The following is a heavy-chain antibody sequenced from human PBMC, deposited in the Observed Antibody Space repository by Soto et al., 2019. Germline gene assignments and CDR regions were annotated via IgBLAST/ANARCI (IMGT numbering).Heavy chain of an antibody. J-gene: IGHJ6*02. Sequence: EVPLLESGGGLVQPGGSLRLSCAASGFTFSSYAMSWVRQAPGKGLEWVSVISGSGGSTYYADSVKGRFTISRDNSKNTLYLQMNSLRAEDTAVYYCAKGSFGYCSGGSCYSYYYYGMDVWGQGTTVTVSS. CDR2: ISGSGGST. CDR1: GFTFSSYA. CDR3: AKGSFGYCSGGSCYSYYYYGMDV. D-gene: IGHD2-15*01. V-gene: IGHV3-23*01.